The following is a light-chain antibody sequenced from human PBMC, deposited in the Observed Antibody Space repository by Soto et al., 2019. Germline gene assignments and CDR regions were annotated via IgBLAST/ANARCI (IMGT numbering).Light chain of an antibody. J-gene: IGLJ2*01. V-gene: IGLV2-8*01. Sequence: QSALTQPPSASGSPGQSVTISCTGTSRDDGGYNYVSWYQQHPGKAPKLMIYEVSKRPSGVPDRFSGSKSGNTASLTVSGLQAEDEADYYCSSYAGSNNLVFSGGTKLTVL. CDR3: SSYAGSNNLV. CDR1: SRDDGGYNY. CDR2: EVS.